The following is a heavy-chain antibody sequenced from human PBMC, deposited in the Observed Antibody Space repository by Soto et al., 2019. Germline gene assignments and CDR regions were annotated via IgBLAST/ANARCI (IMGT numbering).Heavy chain of an antibody. CDR3: AREQIDDSRGHHDH. V-gene: IGHV3-30*03. J-gene: IGHJ4*02. CDR2: ISSNGNKK. Sequence: QVQMLESGGCVVQPGGSLRLSCAASGFAFSTSVIHWVRQAPGKELEWMAHISSNGNKKHYADSVKGRFTVSRDISESTLYLQMNCLRAEETAVYYCAREQIDDSRGHHDHWGQGTLVSVSS. D-gene: IGHD3-22*01. CDR1: GFAFSTSV.